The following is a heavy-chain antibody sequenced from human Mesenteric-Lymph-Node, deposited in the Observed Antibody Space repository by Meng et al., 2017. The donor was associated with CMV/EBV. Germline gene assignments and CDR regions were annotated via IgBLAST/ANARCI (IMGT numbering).Heavy chain of an antibody. Sequence: SETLSLTCTVSGYSISSGYYWGWIRQSPGKGLEWIGSIYHSGSTYYNPSLKSRVTISVDTAKNQVSLKLSSVTAADTAVYYCARDSAYDSSGYYRLGGWFDPWGQGTLVTVSS. CDR2: IYHSGST. CDR3: ARDSAYDSSGYYRLGGWFDP. D-gene: IGHD3-22*01. J-gene: IGHJ5*02. CDR1: GYSISSGYY. V-gene: IGHV4-38-2*02.